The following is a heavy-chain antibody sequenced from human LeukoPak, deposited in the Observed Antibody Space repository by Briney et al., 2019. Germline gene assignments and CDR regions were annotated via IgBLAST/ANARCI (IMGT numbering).Heavy chain of an antibody. J-gene: IGHJ5*02. CDR2: IKQDGSEK. CDR3: ARDLIAAGTWFDP. V-gene: IGHV3-7*01. Sequence: GGSLRLSRAASGFTFSSYWMSWVRQAPGKGLEWVANIKQDGSEKYYVDSVKGRFTISRDNAKNSLYLQMNSLRAEDTAVYYCARDLIAAGTWFDPWGQGTLVTVSS. CDR1: GFTFSSYW. D-gene: IGHD6-13*01.